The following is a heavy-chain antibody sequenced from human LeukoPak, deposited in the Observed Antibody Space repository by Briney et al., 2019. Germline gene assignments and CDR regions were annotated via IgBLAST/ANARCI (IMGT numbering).Heavy chain of an antibody. J-gene: IGHJ4*02. Sequence: GGSLRLSCAASGFTFNSYAMSWLPQAPGEGLEWVLAVCGSGGNTSYTHPVKVRFTISRYNPKNTLYLQMNSLRAEDTAVYYCARALEARGMLTGYYLVWGQGTLVTVSS. CDR1: GFTFNSYA. D-gene: IGHD3-9*01. CDR2: VCGSGGNT. V-gene: IGHV3-23*01. CDR3: ARALEARGMLTGYYLV.